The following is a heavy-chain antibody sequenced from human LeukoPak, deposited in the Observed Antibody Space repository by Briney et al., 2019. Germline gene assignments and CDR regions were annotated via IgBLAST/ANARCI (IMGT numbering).Heavy chain of an antibody. CDR3: TGNYYGSGSYADFDY. CDR2: IRSTANGYAT. V-gene: IGHV3-73*01. CDR1: GFTFSGSA. J-gene: IGHJ4*02. Sequence: GGSLRLSCAASGFTFSGSAMHWVRQASGKGLEWVGRIRSTANGYATAYAASVKGRFTISRDDSKNAAYLQMDSLKTEDTAVYYCTGNYYGSGSYADFDYWGQGTLVTVSS. D-gene: IGHD3-10*01.